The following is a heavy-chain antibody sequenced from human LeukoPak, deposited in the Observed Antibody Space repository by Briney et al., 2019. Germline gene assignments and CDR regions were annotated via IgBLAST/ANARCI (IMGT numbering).Heavy chain of an antibody. J-gene: IGHJ3*02. D-gene: IGHD3-10*01. CDR1: GFTFSNAW. CDR2: IKSKTDGGTT. CDR3: TTAGYGSGMAFDI. V-gene: IGHV3-15*01. Sequence: GGSLRLACAASGFTFSNAWMSWVRQAPGKGLEWVGRIKSKTDGGTTDYAAPVKGRFTISRDDSKNTLYPQMNSLKTEDTAVYYCTTAGYGSGMAFDIWGQGTMVTVSS.